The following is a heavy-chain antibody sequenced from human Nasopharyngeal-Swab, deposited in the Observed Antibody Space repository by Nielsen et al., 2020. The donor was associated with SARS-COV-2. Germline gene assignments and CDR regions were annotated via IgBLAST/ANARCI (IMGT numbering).Heavy chain of an antibody. V-gene: IGHV3-30-3*01. Sequence: GESLKISCAASGFTFSSYAMHWVRQAPGKGLEWVAVISYDGSNKCYADSVKGRFTISRDSSKNTLYLQMNSLRAEDTAVYYCASGGHAYYYYYGMDVWGQGTTVTVSS. CDR3: ASGGHAYYYYYGMDV. CDR1: GFTFSSYA. D-gene: IGHD2-15*01. J-gene: IGHJ6*02. CDR2: ISYDGSNK.